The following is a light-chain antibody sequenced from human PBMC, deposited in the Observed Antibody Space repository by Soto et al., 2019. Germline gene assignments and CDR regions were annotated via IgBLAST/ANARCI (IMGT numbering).Light chain of an antibody. CDR1: QSISSW. Sequence: DIQMTQSPPPLSASVGDRVTITCRASQSISSWLAWYQQRPGKAPNLLIYDVSSLESGVPSRFSGSGSGTEFTLTISSLQPDDFATYYCQQYTNYPWTFGQGTKVKSN. CDR3: QQYTNYPWT. J-gene: IGKJ1*01. V-gene: IGKV1-5*01. CDR2: DVS.